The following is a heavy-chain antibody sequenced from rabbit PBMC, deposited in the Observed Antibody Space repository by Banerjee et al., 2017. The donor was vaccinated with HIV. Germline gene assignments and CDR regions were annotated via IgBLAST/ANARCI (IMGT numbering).Heavy chain of an antibody. Sequence: QEQLEESGGDLVKPEGSLTLTCKASGFSFSSSYWICWVRQAPGKGLEWIACIYADSSGSTYYASWAKGRFTISKTSSTTVTLQMTSLTAADTATYFCARSSSAYYFFDLWGQGTLVTVS. CDR3: ARSSSAYYFFDL. CDR2: IYADSSGST. V-gene: IGHV1S45*01. D-gene: IGHD1-1*01. J-gene: IGHJ4*01. CDR1: GFSFSSSYW.